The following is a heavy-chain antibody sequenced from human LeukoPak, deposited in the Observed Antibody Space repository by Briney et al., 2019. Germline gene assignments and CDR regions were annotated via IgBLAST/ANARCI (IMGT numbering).Heavy chain of an antibody. J-gene: IGHJ5*02. CDR1: GYSFTKHW. CDR3: AGSMELLGWFDP. CDR2: IYPGDSDT. Sequence: GESLKISCKASGYSFTKHWIGWVRQMPGKGLEWMGVIYPGDSDTRYSPSFQGRVTISVDKSISTAYLQWSSLKASDTAMYYCAGSMELLGWFDPWGQGTLVTVSS. V-gene: IGHV5-51*01. D-gene: IGHD1-7*01.